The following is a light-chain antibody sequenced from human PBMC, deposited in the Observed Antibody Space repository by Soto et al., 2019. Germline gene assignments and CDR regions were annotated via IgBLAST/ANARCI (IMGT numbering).Light chain of an antibody. V-gene: IGKV3-20*01. CDR1: QSVAKNF. CDR2: GAS. CDR3: QQYASSPRT. J-gene: IGKJ1*01. Sequence: EIVLTQSPGTLSLSPGERATLSCRASQSVAKNFLAWYQQKPGQAPRFLIHGASRRATGIPDRFSGSGSGTDFTLTISRLEPEDFAVYYCQQYASSPRTFGQGTKVEIK.